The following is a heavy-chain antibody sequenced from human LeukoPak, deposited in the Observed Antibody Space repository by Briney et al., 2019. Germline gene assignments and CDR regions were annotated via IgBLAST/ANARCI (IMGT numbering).Heavy chain of an antibody. CDR3: ARDLGGLSHDYFDY. J-gene: IGHJ4*02. D-gene: IGHD2-8*02. CDR2: IIPIFGTA. CDR1: GGTFSSYA. Sequence: ASVKVSCKASGGTFSSYAISWVRQAPGQGLEWMGGIIPIFGTANYAQKFQGRVTITADKSTSTAYMELSSLRSEDTAVYYCARDLGGLSHDYFDYWGQGTLVTVSS. V-gene: IGHV1-69*06.